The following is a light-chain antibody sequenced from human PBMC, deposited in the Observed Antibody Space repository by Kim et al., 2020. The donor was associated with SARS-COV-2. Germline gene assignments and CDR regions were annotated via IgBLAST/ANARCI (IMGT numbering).Light chain of an antibody. Sequence: ALGQTVRTTCQGDSSRTYNAISSQQRPGQAPVLVFYGKNNRPSGIPDRFSGSSSGNTASLTIPGAQAEDEADYYSNSRDSSGNHVVFGGGTQLTVL. J-gene: IGLJ2*01. CDR2: GKN. V-gene: IGLV3-19*01. CDR3: NSRDSSGNHVV. CDR1: SSRTYN.